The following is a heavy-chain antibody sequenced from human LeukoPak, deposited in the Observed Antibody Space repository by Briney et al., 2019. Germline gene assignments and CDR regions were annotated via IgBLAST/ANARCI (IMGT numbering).Heavy chain of an antibody. V-gene: IGHV4-30-4*01. Sequence: SETLSLTCTVSGDSISDGEYYWSWIRQPSGKGLEWLGYIYYSGGTYYNPSLKSRLTISVDTSRNQFSLKLSSVTAADTAVYYCARAWTSAGRFDFWGQGTLVPVSS. CDR2: IYYSGGT. J-gene: IGHJ4*02. CDR1: GDSISDGEYY. D-gene: IGHD6-13*01. CDR3: ARAWTSAGRFDF.